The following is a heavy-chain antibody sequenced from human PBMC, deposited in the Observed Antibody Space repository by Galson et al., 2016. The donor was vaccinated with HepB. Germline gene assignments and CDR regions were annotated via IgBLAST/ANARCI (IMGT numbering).Heavy chain of an antibody. CDR2: IYSGGST. J-gene: IGHJ5*02. CDR1: GFTVSSNY. D-gene: IGHD6-13*01. V-gene: IGHV3-66*01. Sequence: SLRLSCAASGFTVSSNYMSWVRPSPGKGLEWVSVIYSGGSTYYADSVKGRFTISRDNSKNTLYLQMNSLRAEDTAVYYCAREGVAAAGGRGYNWFDPWGQGTLVTVSS. CDR3: AREGVAAAGGRGYNWFDP.